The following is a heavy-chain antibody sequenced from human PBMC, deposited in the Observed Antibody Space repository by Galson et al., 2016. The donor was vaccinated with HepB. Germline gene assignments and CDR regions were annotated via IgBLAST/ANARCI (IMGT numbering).Heavy chain of an antibody. CDR3: AHSQRFIILFYY. CDR1: GFSLNTSGVG. Sequence: ALVKPTQTLTLTCSFSGFSLNTSGVGVGWIRQPPGKAMECLAFIYWDDDKRYSPSLKSRLTITKDTSKNQVVLTMTNMDPLDTATYYCAHSQRFIILFYYWGQGTLVTVSS. V-gene: IGHV2-5*02. CDR2: IYWDDDK. J-gene: IGHJ4*02. D-gene: IGHD3-10*01.